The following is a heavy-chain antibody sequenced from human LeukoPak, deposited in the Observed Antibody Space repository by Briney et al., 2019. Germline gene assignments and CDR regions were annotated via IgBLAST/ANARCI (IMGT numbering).Heavy chain of an antibody. CDR2: IKQDGSEK. CDR3: ARDLTAYFDY. Sequence: PGGSLRLACAASEFTVSRNYMSWVRQAPGKGLEWVANIKQDGSEKYYVDSVKGRFTISRDNAKNSLYLQMNSLRAEDTAVYYCARDLTAYFDYWGQGTLVTVSS. CDR1: EFTVSRNY. V-gene: IGHV3-7*01. D-gene: IGHD3-16*01. J-gene: IGHJ4*02.